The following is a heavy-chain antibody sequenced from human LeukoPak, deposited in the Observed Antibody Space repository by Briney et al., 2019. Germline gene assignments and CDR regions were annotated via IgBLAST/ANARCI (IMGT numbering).Heavy chain of an antibody. V-gene: IGHV3-13*01. CDR2: IGTAGNT. J-gene: IGHJ3*01. Sequence: GGSLRLSCAASGFTFRACDMQWVRQPIGAGLQWVSAIGTAGNTFYADSVKGRFTISRDNVKNSLYLQMNALRVVDTALYYCARVRVGSGGLDLWGQGTLVTVSS. D-gene: IGHD2-8*02. CDR1: GFTFRACD. CDR3: ARVRVGSGGLDL.